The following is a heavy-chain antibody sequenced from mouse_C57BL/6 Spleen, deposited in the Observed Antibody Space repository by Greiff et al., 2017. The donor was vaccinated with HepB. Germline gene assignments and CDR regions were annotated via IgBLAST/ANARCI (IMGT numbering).Heavy chain of an antibody. J-gene: IGHJ4*01. V-gene: IGHV1-69*01. CDR2: IDPSDSYT. Sequence: VQLQQPGAELVMPGASVKLSCKASGYTFTSYWMHWVKQRPGQGLEWIGEIDPSDSYTNYNQKFKGKSTLTVDKSSSTAYMQLSSLTSEDSAVYYCARWATTRDYAMDYWGQGTSVTVSS. CDR3: ARWATTRDYAMDY. D-gene: IGHD1-1*01. CDR1: GYTFTSYW.